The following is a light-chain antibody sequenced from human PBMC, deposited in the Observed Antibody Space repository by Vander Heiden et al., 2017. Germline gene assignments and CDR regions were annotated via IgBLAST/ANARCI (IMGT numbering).Light chain of an antibody. CDR1: STNIGRNS. V-gene: IGLV1-47*01. Sequence: QSVLTQPPSASGTPGQRVTISCSGSSTNIGRNSVYWYQQLPGTAPKLLIYRNNQRPSGVPDRFSGSKSGTSASLAISGLRSEDEADYYCAVWGDSLSGWVFGGGTKLTVI. J-gene: IGLJ3*02. CDR2: RNN. CDR3: AVWGDSLSGWV.